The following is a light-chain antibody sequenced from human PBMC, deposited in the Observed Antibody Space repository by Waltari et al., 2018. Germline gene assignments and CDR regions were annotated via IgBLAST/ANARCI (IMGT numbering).Light chain of an antibody. Sequence: QSALTQPPSASGSPGQSVTIPCTGTSSDVGGYNYVSGYQQHPGKAPKLVIYEGSKRPAGFPARFCGSKSGNTASLTVSGLRAEDEADYYCSSYAGNNNVVFGGGTKLTVL. J-gene: IGLJ2*01. V-gene: IGLV2-8*01. CDR2: EGS. CDR3: SSYAGNNNVV. CDR1: SSDVGGYNY.